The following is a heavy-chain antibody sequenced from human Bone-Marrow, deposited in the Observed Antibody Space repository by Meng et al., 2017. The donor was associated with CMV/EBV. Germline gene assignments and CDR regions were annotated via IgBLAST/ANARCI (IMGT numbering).Heavy chain of an antibody. J-gene: IGHJ4*02. CDR2: INEDGSRT. V-gene: IGHV3-74*01. CDR3: ARDWSGSDDY. Sequence: GESLKISCAASGFTLSRYWMHWVRQAPGKGLVWVSRINEDGSRTDYADFVKGRSTISRDNGENTLYLEMNSLRAEDTAEYYCARDWSGSDDYWGQGTLVTVSS. CDR1: GFTLSRYW. D-gene: IGHD1-26*01.